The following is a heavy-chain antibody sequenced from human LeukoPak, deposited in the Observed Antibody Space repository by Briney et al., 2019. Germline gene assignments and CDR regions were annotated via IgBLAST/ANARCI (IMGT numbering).Heavy chain of an antibody. D-gene: IGHD6-6*01. J-gene: IGHJ4*02. Sequence: GASVKVSCKASGYTFTSYDINWVRQATGQGLEWMGWMNPNSGNTGYAQKFQGRVTITRNTSISTAYMELSSLRSEDTAVYYYARAEYSSSRTIDYWGQGTLVTVSS. CDR3: ARAEYSSSRTIDY. CDR2: MNPNSGNT. CDR1: GYTFTSYD. V-gene: IGHV1-8*03.